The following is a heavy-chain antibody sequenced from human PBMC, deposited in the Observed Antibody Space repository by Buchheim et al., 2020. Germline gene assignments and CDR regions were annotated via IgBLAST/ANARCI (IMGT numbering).Heavy chain of an antibody. Sequence: QVQLVESGGGVVQPGRSLRLSCAASGFTFSSYGMHWVRQAPGKGLEWVAVIWYDGSNKYYADSVKGRFTISRDNSKNTLFPQMNSLRAEDTAVYYCARDRDLLGSYYFDYWGQGTL. CDR3: ARDRDLLGSYYFDY. CDR1: GFTFSSYG. J-gene: IGHJ4*02. V-gene: IGHV3-33*01. D-gene: IGHD1-26*01. CDR2: IWYDGSNK.